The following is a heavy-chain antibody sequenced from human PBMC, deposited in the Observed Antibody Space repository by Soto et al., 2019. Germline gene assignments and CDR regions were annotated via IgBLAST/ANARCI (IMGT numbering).Heavy chain of an antibody. CDR1: GFTFSSYA. CDR3: ARRGSGSYYDD. J-gene: IGHJ4*02. D-gene: IGHD2-15*01. CDR2: ISGSGGST. Sequence: EVQLLESGGGLVQPGGSLRLSCAASGFTFSSYAMRWVRQAPVKGLEWVSAISGSGGSTYYADSVKGRFTNSRYNSKNKMYLQMNSLGAEYTTVYYCARRGSGSYYDDGGQGTLVNVHS. V-gene: IGHV3-23*01.